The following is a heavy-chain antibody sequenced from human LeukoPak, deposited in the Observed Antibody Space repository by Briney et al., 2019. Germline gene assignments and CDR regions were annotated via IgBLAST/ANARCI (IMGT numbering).Heavy chain of an antibody. CDR1: GGPFSDYY. Sequence: SETLSLTCAVYGGPFSDYYWSWLRQPPGMGLEWIGEINQSGSTNYNPSLKSRVTISVDTSKNQFSLKLISVTAADTAVFYCARGDYTTSAFDYWGQGTLVTVSS. V-gene: IGHV4-34*01. CDR2: INQSGST. J-gene: IGHJ4*02. D-gene: IGHD3-3*01. CDR3: ARGDYTTSAFDY.